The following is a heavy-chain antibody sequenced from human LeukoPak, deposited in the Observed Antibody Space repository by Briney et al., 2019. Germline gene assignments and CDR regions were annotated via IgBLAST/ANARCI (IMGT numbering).Heavy chain of an antibody. CDR3: ARDRTGSYDY. V-gene: IGHV4-34*01. Sequence: SETLSLTCAVYGGSFSGYYWSWIRPPPGKGLEWSGEINHSGSTNYNPSPKSRITISVDASNNQYSLKLSSVAAVVTAVYYCARDRTGSYDYWGQGTLVTVSS. CDR1: GGSFSGYY. J-gene: IGHJ4*02. D-gene: IGHD3-10*01. CDR2: INHSGST.